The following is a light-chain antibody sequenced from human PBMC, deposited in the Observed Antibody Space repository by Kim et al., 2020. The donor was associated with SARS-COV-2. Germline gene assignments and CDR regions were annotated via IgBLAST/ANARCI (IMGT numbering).Light chain of an antibody. J-gene: IGLJ3*02. Sequence: QSVLTQPPSASGTPGQRVTISCSGSSSNIGTHSVHWYQQVPGTAPKLLIHNANQRPSGVPDRFSGSRSGTSASLAISGLQSGDEAEYYCASWDDSLNGHWVFGGGTKLTVL. V-gene: IGLV1-44*01. CDR3: ASWDDSLNGHWV. CDR2: NAN. CDR1: SSNIGTHS.